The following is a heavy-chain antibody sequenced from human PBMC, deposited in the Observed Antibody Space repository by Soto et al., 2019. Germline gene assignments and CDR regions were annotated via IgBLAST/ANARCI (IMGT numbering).Heavy chain of an antibody. J-gene: IGHJ4*02. CDR1: GFTFSSYA. CDR2: ITGGGGST. Sequence: GGSLRLSCAASGFTFSSYAMSWVRQAPGKGLEWVSAITGGGGSTFSADSVKGRFTISRDNSQNTLYLQMNSLRAEDTAVYYCAKGSGISRPYYFDYWGQGTLVTVSS. D-gene: IGHD2-15*01. CDR3: AKGSGISRPYYFDY. V-gene: IGHV3-23*01.